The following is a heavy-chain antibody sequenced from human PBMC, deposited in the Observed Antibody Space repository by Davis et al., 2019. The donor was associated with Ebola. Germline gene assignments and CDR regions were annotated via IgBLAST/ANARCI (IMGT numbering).Heavy chain of an antibody. D-gene: IGHD5-18*01. J-gene: IGHJ6*02. Sequence: PGGSLRLSCAASGFTFSSYGMHWVRQAPGKGLEWVAVIWYDGSNKYYADSVKGRFTISRDNSKNTLYLQMNSLRAEDAAVYYCARDEWLGNVDTAILYYYYGMDVWGQGTTVTVSS. CDR1: GFTFSSYG. CDR3: ARDEWLGNVDTAILYYYYGMDV. V-gene: IGHV3-33*01. CDR2: IWYDGSNK.